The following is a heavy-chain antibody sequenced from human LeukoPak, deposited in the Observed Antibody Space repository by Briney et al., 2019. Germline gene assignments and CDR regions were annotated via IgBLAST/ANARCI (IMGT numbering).Heavy chain of an antibody. CDR2: ISGSGKNT. CDR3: ARDKQVGATHFDY. V-gene: IGHV3-23*01. CDR1: GFTFSSYA. D-gene: IGHD1-26*01. Sequence: GGSLRLSCAASGFTFSSYAMSWVRQAPGKGLEWVSTISGSGKNTYYADSVKGRFTISRDNSKNTLYLQMNSLRAEDTAVYYCARDKQVGATHFDYWGQGTLVTVSS. J-gene: IGHJ4*02.